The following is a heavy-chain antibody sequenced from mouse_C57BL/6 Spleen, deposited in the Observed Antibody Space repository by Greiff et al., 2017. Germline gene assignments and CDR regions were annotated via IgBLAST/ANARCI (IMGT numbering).Heavy chain of an antibody. Sequence: VQLQQSGPVLVKPGASVKMSCKASGYTFTDYYMNWVKQSHGKSLEWIGVINPYNGGTSYNQKFKGKATLTVDKSSSTAYMELNSLTSEDSAIYYCARNYYYVSSPYYFDNGGQSTTRTVSS. V-gene: IGHV1-19*01. CDR2: INPYNGGT. D-gene: IGHD1-1*01. CDR1: GYTFTDYY. J-gene: IGHJ2*01. CDR3: ARNYYYVSSPYYFDN.